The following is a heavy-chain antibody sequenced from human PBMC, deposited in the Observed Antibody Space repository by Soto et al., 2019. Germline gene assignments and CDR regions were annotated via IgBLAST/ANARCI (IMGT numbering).Heavy chain of an antibody. J-gene: IGHJ6*02. V-gene: IGHV5-10-1*01. CDR3: ARGRYDFWSGYYGRRWYYYGMDV. CDR2: IDPSDSYT. CDR1: GYSFTSYW. Sequence: GESLKISCKGSGYSFTSYWISWVRQMPGKGLEWMGRIDPSDSYTNYSPSFQGHVTISADKSISTAYLQWSSLKASDTAMYYCARGRYDFWSGYYGRRWYYYGMDVWGQGTTVTVSS. D-gene: IGHD3-3*01.